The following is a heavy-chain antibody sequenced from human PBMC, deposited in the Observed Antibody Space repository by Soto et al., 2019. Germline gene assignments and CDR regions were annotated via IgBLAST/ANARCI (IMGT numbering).Heavy chain of an antibody. CDR3: ARSPPPGSGYAYYFDY. J-gene: IGHJ4*02. V-gene: IGHV4-61*01. D-gene: IGHD5-12*01. CDR1: GGSVSSGSYY. CDR2: IYYSGST. Sequence: PSETLSITCTVSGGSVSSGSYYWSWIRQPPGKGLEWIGYIYYSGSTNYNPSLKSRVTISVDTSKNQFSLKLSSVTAADTAVYYCARSPPPGSGYAYYFDYWCQGTLVTVSS.